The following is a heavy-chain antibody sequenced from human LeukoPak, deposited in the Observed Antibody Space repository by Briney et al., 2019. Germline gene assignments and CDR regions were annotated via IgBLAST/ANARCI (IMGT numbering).Heavy chain of an antibody. Sequence: GASVKVSCKASGGTFSSYAISWVRQAPGQGLEWMGGIIPIFGTANYAQKFQGRVTITADKSTSTAYMELSSLRSEDTAVYYCARSEIRGDIVLMVYATLPFDYWGQGTLVTVSS. CDR1: GGTFSSYA. CDR2: IIPIFGTA. J-gene: IGHJ4*02. V-gene: IGHV1-69*06. D-gene: IGHD2-8*01. CDR3: ARSEIRGDIVLMVYATLPFDY.